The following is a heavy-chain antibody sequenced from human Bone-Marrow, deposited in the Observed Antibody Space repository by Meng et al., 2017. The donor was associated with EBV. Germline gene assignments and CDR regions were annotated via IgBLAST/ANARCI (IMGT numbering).Heavy chain of an antibody. D-gene: IGHD3-3*01. V-gene: IGHV1-69*01. CDR1: GGTFSMYA. CDR3: ARDRGSGYFYY. CDR2: IIPSSGTP. J-gene: IGHJ1*01. Sequence: QVQLVQSGGEVKKPXSSVKVPCKTFGGTFSMYAISWVRQAPGQGLEWVGGIIPSSGTPNYAQKFQDRVTISADESTNTVYMELSSLRSEDTAVFYCARDRGSGYFYYWGQGTLVTVSS.